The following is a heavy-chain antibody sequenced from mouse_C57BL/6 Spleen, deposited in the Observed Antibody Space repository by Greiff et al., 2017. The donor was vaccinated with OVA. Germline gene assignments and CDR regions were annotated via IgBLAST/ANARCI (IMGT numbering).Heavy chain of an antibody. Sequence: VQLQQSGPELVKPGASVKISCKASGYSFTSYYIHWVKQRPGQGLEWIGWIYPGSGNTKYNEKFKGKATLTVDTSSSTAYMQLSSLTSEYSAVYYCAREAGTTGYYFDYWGQGTTLTVSS. CDR3: AREAGTTGYYFDY. CDR2: IYPGSGNT. V-gene: IGHV1-66*01. CDR1: GYSFTSYY. J-gene: IGHJ2*01. D-gene: IGHD4-1*01.